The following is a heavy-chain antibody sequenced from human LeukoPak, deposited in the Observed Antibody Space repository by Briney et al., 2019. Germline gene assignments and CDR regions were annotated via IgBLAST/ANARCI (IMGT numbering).Heavy chain of an antibody. CDR2: IYYSGTT. V-gene: IGHV4-59*12. Sequence: SETLSLTCTVSGGSISSYYWSWIRQPPGKGLEWIGYIYYSGTTFYNPSLKSRVTMSLESAKNQLSLKLRSVTAADTAVYYCARGHWEQDTSSYAYWGQGSLVTVSS. D-gene: IGHD3-16*01. CDR3: ARGHWEQDTSSYAY. CDR1: GGSISSYY. J-gene: IGHJ4*02.